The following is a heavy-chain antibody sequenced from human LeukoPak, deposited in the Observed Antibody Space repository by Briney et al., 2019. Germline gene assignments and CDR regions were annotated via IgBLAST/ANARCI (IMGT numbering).Heavy chain of an antibody. Sequence: ASVKVSCKASGYTFTDYYMHWVRQAPGQGLEWMGFINPNSGGTKYAQKFQGRVTMTRDTSISTAYMELSGLRSDDTAVYYCARDNKFTYVQGTLDFWGQGTLVTVTS. CDR1: GYTFTDYY. CDR3: ARDNKFTYVQGTLDF. D-gene: IGHD1/OR15-1a*01. J-gene: IGHJ4*02. CDR2: INPNSGGT. V-gene: IGHV1-2*02.